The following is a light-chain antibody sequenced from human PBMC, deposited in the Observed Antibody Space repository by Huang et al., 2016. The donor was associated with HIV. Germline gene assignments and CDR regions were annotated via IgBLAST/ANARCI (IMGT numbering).Light chain of an antibody. J-gene: IGKJ1*01. CDR2: GAS. V-gene: IGKV3-20*01. CDR1: QSVSNNF. CDR3: QQYGASRT. Sequence: EIVLTQSPGTLSLSPGERATLSCRASQSVSNNFLAWYQQKPGQAPRLLIYGASSRATGIPDRFVGGGSGTDFTLTISRLQPEDFAVYYCQQYGASRTFGQGTKLQIK.